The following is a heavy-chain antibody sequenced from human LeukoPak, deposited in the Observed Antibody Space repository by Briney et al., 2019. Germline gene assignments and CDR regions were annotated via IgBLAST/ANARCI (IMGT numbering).Heavy chain of an antibody. CDR1: GYTFTRYY. Sequence: GASVKVSCKASGYTFTRYYMHWVRQAPGQGLEWMGIINPSGGSTSHAQKFQGRVTMTRDTSTSTVYMELSSLRSEDTAVYYCARDFYGSGSQYHPFEYWGQGTLVTASS. CDR2: INPSGGST. D-gene: IGHD3-10*01. V-gene: IGHV1-46*01. CDR3: ARDFYGSGSQYHPFEY. J-gene: IGHJ4*02.